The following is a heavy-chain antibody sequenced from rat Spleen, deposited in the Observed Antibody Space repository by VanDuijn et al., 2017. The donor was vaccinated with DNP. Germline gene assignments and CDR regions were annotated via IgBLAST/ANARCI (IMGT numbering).Heavy chain of an antibody. CDR2: ISTGGGNT. J-gene: IGHJ2*01. CDR3: STLNYYASLSGYFDY. CDR1: GFTFSNYG. D-gene: IGHD1-12*01. V-gene: IGHV5S13*01. Sequence: EVQLVESGGGSVQPGRSLKLSCAASGFTFSNYGMAWVRQAPTKGLEWVASISTGGGNTYYRDSVKGRFTISRDNTKSILYLQMDSLRSEDTATYYCSTLNYYASLSGYFDYWGQGVMVTVSS.